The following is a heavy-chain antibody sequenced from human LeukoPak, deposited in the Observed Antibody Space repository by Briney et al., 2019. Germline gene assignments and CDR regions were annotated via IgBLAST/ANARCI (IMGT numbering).Heavy chain of an antibody. V-gene: IGHV4-59*12. CDR1: GGSISSYY. Sequence: SETLSLTCTVSGGSISSYYWSWIRQPPGKGLEWIGYIYYSGSTNYNPSLKSRVTISVDTSKNQFSLKLSSVTAADTAVYYCARGRTPSWYFDLWGRGTLVTVSP. CDR2: IYYSGST. J-gene: IGHJ2*01. CDR3: ARGRTPSWYFDL. D-gene: IGHD1-14*01.